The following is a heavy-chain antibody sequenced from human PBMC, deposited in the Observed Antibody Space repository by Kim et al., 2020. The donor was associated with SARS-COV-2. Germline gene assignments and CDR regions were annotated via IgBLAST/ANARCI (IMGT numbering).Heavy chain of an antibody. J-gene: IGHJ6*02. CDR1: GGSISSGGYY. V-gene: IGHV4-31*03. CDR2: IYYSGST. CDR3: ATLSAPSMVRGKGGMDV. Sequence: SETLSLTCTVSGGSISSGGYYWSWIRQHPGKGLEWIGYIYYSGSTYYNPSLKSRVTISVDTSKNQFSLKLSSVTAADTAVYYCATLSAPSMVRGKGGMDVWGQGTTVTVSS. D-gene: IGHD3-10*01.